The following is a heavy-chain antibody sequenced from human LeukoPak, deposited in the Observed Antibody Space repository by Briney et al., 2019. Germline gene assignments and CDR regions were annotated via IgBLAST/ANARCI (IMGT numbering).Heavy chain of an antibody. Sequence: ASVKVSCKASGYTFTGYYMHWVRQAPGQGLEWMGRINPNSGDTKCAQKFQGRVAMTRDTSINTAYMDLSSLRSDDTAMYYCARASRDGYNQNFDYWGQGTLVTVSS. CDR1: GYTFTGYY. J-gene: IGHJ4*02. CDR3: ARASRDGYNQNFDY. CDR2: INPNSGDT. V-gene: IGHV1-2*06. D-gene: IGHD5-24*01.